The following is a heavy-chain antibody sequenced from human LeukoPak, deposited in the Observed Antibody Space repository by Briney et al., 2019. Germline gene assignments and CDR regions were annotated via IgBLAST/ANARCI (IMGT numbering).Heavy chain of an antibody. CDR1: GFTFSRHS. J-gene: IGHJ4*02. CDR2: INWNGGST. D-gene: IGHD2-15*01. Sequence: GGSLRLSCAASGFTFSRHSMNWVRQAPGKGLEWVSGINWNGGSTGYADSVKGRFTISRDNAKNSLYLQMNSLRAEDTALYYCARGDGDTVLVFDYWGQGTLVTVSS. CDR3: ARGDGDTVLVFDY. V-gene: IGHV3-20*04.